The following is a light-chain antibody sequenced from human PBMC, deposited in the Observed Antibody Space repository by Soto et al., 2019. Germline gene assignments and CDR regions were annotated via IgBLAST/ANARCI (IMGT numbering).Light chain of an antibody. Sequence: DIQMTQSPSSLSASVGDRVTITCRASQGISSFLAWFQQKPGKAPKSLIYDASTLQSGVSSRFSGSGSDTHFTLTISSLQPEDFATYYCQQYYSYPASVGRGTKVEIK. CDR1: QGISSF. CDR2: DAS. CDR3: QQYYSYPAS. V-gene: IGKV1-16*01. J-gene: IGKJ1*01.